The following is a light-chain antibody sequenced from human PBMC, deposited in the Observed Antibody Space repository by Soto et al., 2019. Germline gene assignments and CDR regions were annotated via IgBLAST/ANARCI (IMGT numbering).Light chain of an antibody. V-gene: IGLV2-23*02. CDR2: EVS. CDR1: SSDVGSYNL. CDR3: CSYAGSSTYV. Sequence: QSGLAHPASVSWSPGQSITISCTGTSSDVGSYNLVSWYQQHPGKAPKLMIYEVSKRPSGVSNRFSGSKSGNTASLTISGLQAEDEADYYCCSYAGSSTYVFGTGTKVTVL. J-gene: IGLJ1*01.